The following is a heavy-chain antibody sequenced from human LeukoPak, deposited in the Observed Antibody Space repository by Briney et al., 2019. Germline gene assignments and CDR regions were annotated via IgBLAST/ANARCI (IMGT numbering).Heavy chain of an antibody. D-gene: IGHD6-13*01. CDR1: GGSISSSSYY. J-gene: IGHJ4*02. Sequence: SETLSLTCTVSGGSISSSSYYWGWIRQPPGKGLEWIGSIYYSGSTYYNPSLKSRVTISVDTSKNQFSLKLSSVTAADTAVYYCARGRAAAGTSRIDYWGQGTLVTVSS. CDR3: ARGRAAAGTSRIDY. CDR2: IYYSGST. V-gene: IGHV4-39*07.